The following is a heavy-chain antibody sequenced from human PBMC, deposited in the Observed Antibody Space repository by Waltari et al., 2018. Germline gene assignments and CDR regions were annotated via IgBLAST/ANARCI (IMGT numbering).Heavy chain of an antibody. D-gene: IGHD6-6*01. J-gene: IGHJ4*02. Sequence: EMQLLESGGGLVHPGGSLRLSCAASGFTFNLYALRWVSQAPGKGLEWVSTLSGRCDTTYHADSVKGRFTISSDNSKSTLYLQMNSLRAEDTAVYYCARDARIAARLLVYWGQGTLVTVSS. CDR3: ARDARIAARLLVY. CDR1: GFTFNLYA. CDR2: LSGRCDTT. V-gene: IGHV3-23*01.